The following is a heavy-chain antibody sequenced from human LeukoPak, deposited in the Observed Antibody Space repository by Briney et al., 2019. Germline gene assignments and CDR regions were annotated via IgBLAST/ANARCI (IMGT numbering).Heavy chain of an antibody. CDR1: GYTFTSYG. V-gene: IGHV1-18*01. CDR2: ISAYNGNT. D-gene: IGHD3-10*01. Sequence: GASVKVSCKASGYTFTSYGISWVRQAPGQGLEWMGWISAYNGNTNYAQKLQGRVTMTTDTSTSTAYMELRSLRSDDTAVYYCARFFGGGYYYGSGSYQDPFDYWGQGTLVTVSS. CDR3: ARFFGGGYYYGSGSYQDPFDY. J-gene: IGHJ4*02.